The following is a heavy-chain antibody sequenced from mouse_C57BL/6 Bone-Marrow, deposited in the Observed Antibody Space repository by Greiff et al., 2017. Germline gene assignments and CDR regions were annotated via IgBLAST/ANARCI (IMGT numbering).Heavy chain of an antibody. CDR2: INPSNGGT. Sequence: VQLQQSGTELVKPGASVKLSCKASGYTFTSYWMHWVKQRPGQGLEWIGNINPSNGGTNYNEKFKSKATLTVDKSSSTAYMQLSSLTSEDSAVYYCARWLPLYWYFDVWGTGTTVTVSS. CDR1: GYTFTSYW. CDR3: ARWLPLYWYFDV. V-gene: IGHV1-53*01. J-gene: IGHJ1*03. D-gene: IGHD2-2*01.